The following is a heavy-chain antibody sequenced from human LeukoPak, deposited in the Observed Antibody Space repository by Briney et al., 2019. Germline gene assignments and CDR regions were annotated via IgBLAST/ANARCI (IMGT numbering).Heavy chain of an antibody. V-gene: IGHV1-2*02. CDR3: ARVDIVVVLAGEGQPYFDY. CDR1: GYTFTGYY. CDR2: INPNSGGT. Sequence: ASVKVSCKASGYTFTGYYMHWVRQAPGQGLEWMGWINPNSGGTNYAQKFQGRVTMTRDTSISTAYMELSRLRSDDTAVYYCARVDIVVVLAGEGQPYFDYWGQGTLVTVSS. J-gene: IGHJ4*02. D-gene: IGHD2-15*01.